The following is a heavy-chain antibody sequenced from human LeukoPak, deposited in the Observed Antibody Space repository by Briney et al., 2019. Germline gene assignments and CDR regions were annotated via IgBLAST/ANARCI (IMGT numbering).Heavy chain of an antibody. Sequence: AGGSLRLSCAASGFTFSPYWMHWVRHPPGKGLVWVSRINGDGSSTNYADSVKGRFTISRDNAKNTVYLEMNSLSVEDTATYYCIRDFRSADLWGQGTLVTVTS. J-gene: IGHJ5*02. CDR3: IRDFRSADL. CDR1: GFTFSPYW. V-gene: IGHV3-74*01. CDR2: INGDGSST.